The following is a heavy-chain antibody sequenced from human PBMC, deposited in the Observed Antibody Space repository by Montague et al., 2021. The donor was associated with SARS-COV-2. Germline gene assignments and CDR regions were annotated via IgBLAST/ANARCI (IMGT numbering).Heavy chain of an antibody. CDR3: ARDPNCGSTSCYHHY. V-gene: IGHV3-7*01. D-gene: IGHD2-2*01. CDR2: IKEDGGQK. J-gene: IGHJ4*02. CDR1: GFTFSNYW. Sequence: SLRLSCAASGFTFSNYWMSWVRQAPGKGLEWVANIKEDGGQKYYVDSVKGRFTISRDNAKNSLYLQMNSLRAEDTAVYYCARDPNCGSTSCYHHYWGQGTLVTVSS.